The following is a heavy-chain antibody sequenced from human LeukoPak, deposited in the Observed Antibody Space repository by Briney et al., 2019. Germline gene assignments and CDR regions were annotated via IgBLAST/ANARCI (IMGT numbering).Heavy chain of an antibody. CDR3: AKGGYSSGWYRDYFDY. V-gene: IGHV3-23*01. CDR1: GLTFSSYA. CDR2: ISGSGGST. J-gene: IGHJ4*02. Sequence: GGSLRLSCAASGLTFSSYAMSWVRQAPGKGLEWVSAISGSGGSTYYADSVKGRFTISRDNSKNTLYLQMNSLRAEDTAVYYCAKGGYSSGWYRDYFDYWGQGTLVTVSS. D-gene: IGHD6-19*01.